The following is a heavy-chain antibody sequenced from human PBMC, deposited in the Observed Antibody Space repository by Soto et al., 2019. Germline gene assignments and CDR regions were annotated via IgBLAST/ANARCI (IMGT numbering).Heavy chain of an antibody. Sequence: VQLVESGGGLVKPGGSLRLSCTASGFTFTNYGMTCVRQAPGKGLEWVSSISGASDYIYYAVSVNGRFTISRDNAKKSLYMQMNCLRAEDTAVYFCAPSRITLLRGRCINHPYNWFDPWGQGTLVTVSS. CDR1: GFTFTNYG. J-gene: IGHJ5*02. CDR3: APSRITLLRGRCINHPYNWFDP. D-gene: IGHD3-10*01. CDR2: ISGASDYI. V-gene: IGHV3-21*01.